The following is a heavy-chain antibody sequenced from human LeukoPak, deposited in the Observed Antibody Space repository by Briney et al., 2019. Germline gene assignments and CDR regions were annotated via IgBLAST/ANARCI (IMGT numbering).Heavy chain of an antibody. V-gene: IGHV1-18*01. CDR2: ISVYNGNT. CDR1: GYIFNSYG. Sequence: GASVKVSCKASGYIFNSYGITWVRQAPGQGLEWMGRISVYNGNTKYAEKFQGRVSMTTDTSTSTAYMELRSLGSDDTAVYYCAREDLVRGLIGPDYWGQGTLVTVSS. J-gene: IGHJ4*02. CDR3: AREDLVRGLIGPDY. D-gene: IGHD3-10*01.